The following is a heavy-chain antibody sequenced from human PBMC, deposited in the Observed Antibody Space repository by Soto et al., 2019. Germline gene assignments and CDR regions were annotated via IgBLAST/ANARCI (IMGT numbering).Heavy chain of an antibody. V-gene: IGHV1-18*01. CDR3: ARGLGSGYSYGYYYYYMDV. J-gene: IGHJ6*03. D-gene: IGHD5-18*01. CDR2: ISAYNGNT. Sequence: ASVKVSCKASGYTFTSYGISWVRQAPGQGLEWMGWISAYNGNTNYAQKLQGRVTMTTDTSTSTAYMELRSLRSDDTAVYYCARGLGSGYSYGYYYYYMDVWGKGTTVTVSS. CDR1: GYTFTSYG.